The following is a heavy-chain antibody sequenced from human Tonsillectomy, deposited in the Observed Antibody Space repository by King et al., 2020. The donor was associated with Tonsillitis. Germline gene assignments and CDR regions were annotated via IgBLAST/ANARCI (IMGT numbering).Heavy chain of an antibody. Sequence: VQRVESGPGLVKPSETLSLTCTVSGGSISSYYWSWIRQPAGKGLEWIGRISTSGSTNCNRSLNRRVTMSVDTSKNQFSLKRSSVTAADTAVYYCARDWDYGSGSASLDYWGQGTLVTVSS. CDR3: ARDWDYGSGSASLDY. J-gene: IGHJ4*02. D-gene: IGHD3-10*01. V-gene: IGHV4-4*07. CDR2: ISTSGST. CDR1: GGSISSYY.